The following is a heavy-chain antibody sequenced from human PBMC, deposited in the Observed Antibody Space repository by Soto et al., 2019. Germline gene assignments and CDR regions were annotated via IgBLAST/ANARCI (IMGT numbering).Heavy chain of an antibody. CDR2: IWYDGSNK. D-gene: IGHD6-19*01. V-gene: IGHV3-33*01. CDR1: GFTFSSYG. CDR3: ARDRYSSGWYDLDY. Sequence: QVQLVESGGGVVQPGRSLRLSCAASGFTFSSYGMHWVRQAPGKGLEWVAVIWYDGSNKYYADSVKGRFTISRDNSENTLYLQLNSLRAEDMAVHYCARDRYSSGWYDLDYWGQGTLVNVSS. J-gene: IGHJ4*02.